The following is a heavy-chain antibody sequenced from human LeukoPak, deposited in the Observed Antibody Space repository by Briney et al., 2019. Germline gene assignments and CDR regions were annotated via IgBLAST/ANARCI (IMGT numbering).Heavy chain of an antibody. CDR2: ISAYNGNT. D-gene: IGHD6-13*01. Sequence: ASVKVSCKASGYTFTSYGISWVRQAPGQGLEWMGWISAYNGNTNYAQKLQGRVTMTTDTSTSTAYMELRSLRSEDTAVYYCAREGIADPQNNDAFDIWGQGTMVTVSS. J-gene: IGHJ3*02. CDR3: AREGIADPQNNDAFDI. V-gene: IGHV1-18*04. CDR1: GYTFTSYG.